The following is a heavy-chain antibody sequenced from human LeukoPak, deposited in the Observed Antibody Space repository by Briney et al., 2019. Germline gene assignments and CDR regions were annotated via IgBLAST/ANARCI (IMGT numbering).Heavy chain of an antibody. J-gene: IGHJ3*02. CDR2: ISYDGSNK. CDR1: GFTVSSNY. Sequence: PGGSLRLSCAASGFTVSSNYMNWVRQAPGKGLEWVAVISYDGSNKYYADSVKGRFTISRDNSKNTLYLQMNSLRAEDTAVYYCARDDYGLNAFDIWGQGTMVTVSS. CDR3: ARDDYGLNAFDI. V-gene: IGHV3-30-3*01. D-gene: IGHD4-17*01.